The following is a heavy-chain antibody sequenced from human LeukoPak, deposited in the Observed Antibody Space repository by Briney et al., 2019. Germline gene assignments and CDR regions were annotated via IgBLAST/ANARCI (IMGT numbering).Heavy chain of an antibody. Sequence: KSGGSLRLSCAASGFTFSSYSMNWVRQAPGKGLEWVSSISSSSSYIYYADSVKGRFTISRDNAKNSLYLQMNSLRAEDTAVYYCPSLYSSSAYYYMDVWGKGTTVTVSS. CDR2: ISSSSSYI. V-gene: IGHV3-21*01. CDR1: GFTFSSYS. CDR3: PSLYSSSAYYYMDV. J-gene: IGHJ6*03. D-gene: IGHD6-6*01.